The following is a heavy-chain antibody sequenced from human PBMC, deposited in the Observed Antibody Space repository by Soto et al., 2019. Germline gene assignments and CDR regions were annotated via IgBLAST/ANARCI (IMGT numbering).Heavy chain of an antibody. Sequence: EVQLVESGGGLVQPGGSLRLSCAASGFTFSSYSMNWVRQAPGKGLEWVSYISSSSSTIYYADSVKGRFTISRDNAKNELYLQMNSLRDEDTAVYYCARWGNLPDYWGQGTLVTVSS. J-gene: IGHJ4*02. V-gene: IGHV3-48*02. CDR2: ISSSSSTI. D-gene: IGHD3-16*01. CDR3: ARWGNLPDY. CDR1: GFTFSSYS.